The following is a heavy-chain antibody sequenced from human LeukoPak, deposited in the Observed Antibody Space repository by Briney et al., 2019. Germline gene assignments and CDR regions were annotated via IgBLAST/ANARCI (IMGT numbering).Heavy chain of an antibody. V-gene: IGHV4-4*07. D-gene: IGHD6-19*01. Sequence: PSETLSLTCTVSGGSISSYYWSWIRQPAGKGLEWIGRTYTSGSTNYNPSLKSRVTMSVDKSKNQFSLKLSSVTASDTAVYYCARDSSSVWYLGPFDIWGQGTIVTVSS. CDR3: ARDSSSVWYLGPFDI. J-gene: IGHJ3*02. CDR2: TYTSGST. CDR1: GGSISSYY.